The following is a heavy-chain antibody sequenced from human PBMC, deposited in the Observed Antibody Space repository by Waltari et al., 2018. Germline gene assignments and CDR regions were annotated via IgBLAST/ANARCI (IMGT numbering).Heavy chain of an antibody. CDR1: GGSISSRSYY. CDR3: ARVGRSSSSGSGY. CDR2: IYYSGST. D-gene: IGHD6-6*01. Sequence: QLQLQESGPGLVKPSETLSLTCTVSGGSISSRSYYLGLIRQPPGKGLEWIGSIYYSGSTYYNPSLKSRVTISVDTAKNQFSLKLSSVTAADTAVYYCARVGRSSSSGSGYWGQGTLVTVSS. J-gene: IGHJ4*02. V-gene: IGHV4-39*01.